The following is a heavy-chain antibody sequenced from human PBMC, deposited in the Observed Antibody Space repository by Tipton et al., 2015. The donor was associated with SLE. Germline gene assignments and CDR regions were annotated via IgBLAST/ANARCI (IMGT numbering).Heavy chain of an antibody. V-gene: IGHV3-53*01. CDR3: TRDEHGARGRHH. Sequence: SLRLSCAASGVTVNSNYMTWVRQAPGKGLEWVSVIYSGGATYYTESVKGRFTISRDNSKNTLLLQMNSLRLEDTAMYYCTRDEHGARGRHHWGLGTPVIVSS. CDR1: GVTVNSNY. CDR2: IYSGGAT. D-gene: IGHD1/OR15-1a*01. J-gene: IGHJ5*02.